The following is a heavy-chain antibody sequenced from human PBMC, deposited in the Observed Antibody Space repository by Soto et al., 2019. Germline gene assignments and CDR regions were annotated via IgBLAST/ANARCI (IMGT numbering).Heavy chain of an antibody. J-gene: IGHJ4*02. CDR2: IIPILGIA. V-gene: IGHV1-69*08. D-gene: IGHD5-18*01. CDR1: GGTFSSYT. Sequence: QVQLVQSGAEVKKPGSSVKVSCKASGGTFSSYTISWVRQAPGQGLEWMGRIIPILGIANYAQKFQGRVTIXXDXSXXTAYMELSSLRSEDTAVYYCARDRGYSYGPYPFDYWGQGTLVTVSS. CDR3: ARDRGYSYGPYPFDY.